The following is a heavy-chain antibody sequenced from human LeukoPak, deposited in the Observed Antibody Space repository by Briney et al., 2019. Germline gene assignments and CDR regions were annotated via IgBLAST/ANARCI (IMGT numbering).Heavy chain of an antibody. Sequence: PSETLSLTCTVSGGSVSSGSYYWNWIRQPPGKGLEWIGYIYYSGSTYYNPSLKSRVTISVDTSKNQFSLKLSSVTAADTAVYYCARGRRYYGSGSTFYFDYWGQGTLVTVSS. CDR3: ARGRRYYGSGSTFYFDY. CDR1: GGSVSSGSYY. V-gene: IGHV4-31*03. J-gene: IGHJ4*02. D-gene: IGHD3-10*01. CDR2: IYYSGST.